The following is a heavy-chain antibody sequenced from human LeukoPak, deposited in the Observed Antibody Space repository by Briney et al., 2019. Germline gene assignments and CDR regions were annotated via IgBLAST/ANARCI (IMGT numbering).Heavy chain of an antibody. Sequence: SQTLSLTCVISGDNVSSNSAAWHWLRQSPSRGLEWLGRTYYRSRWYNDYAVSVKSRITMNPDTSKNQLSLQLNSVTPEDTAVYYCARVGHSGSLGAWGQGTLVTVSS. CDR3: ARVGHSGSLGA. CDR2: TYYRSRWYN. D-gene: IGHD1-26*01. J-gene: IGHJ5*02. CDR1: GDNVSSNSAA. V-gene: IGHV6-1*01.